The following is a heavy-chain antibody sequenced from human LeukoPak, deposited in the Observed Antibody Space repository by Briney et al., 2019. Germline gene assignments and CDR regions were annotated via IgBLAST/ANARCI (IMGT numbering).Heavy chain of an antibody. J-gene: IGHJ4*02. Sequence: GESLKISCKSSGYNFTNYRIGWVRQMPGKGLEWMGIIYPGDSDTTYSPSFQGQVTISADKSISTAYLQWSSLKASDTAMYYCARRRDGYNYVGTDYWGQGTLVTVSS. CDR1: GYNFTNYR. CDR2: IYPGDSDT. D-gene: IGHD5-24*01. V-gene: IGHV5-51*01. CDR3: ARRRDGYNYVGTDY.